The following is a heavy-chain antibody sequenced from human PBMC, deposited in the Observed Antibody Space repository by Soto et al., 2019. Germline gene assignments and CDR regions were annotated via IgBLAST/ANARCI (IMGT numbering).Heavy chain of an antibody. J-gene: IGHJ4*02. CDR3: ASFYGSGSYYKFY. D-gene: IGHD3-10*01. Sequence: ASVKVSCKASGYTFTGYYMHWVRQAPGQGLEWMGWINPNSGGTSYVQKFQGRVTMTRDTSTSTVYMELSSLRSEDTAVYYCASFYGSGSYYKFYWGQGTLVTVSS. CDR1: GYTFTGYY. CDR2: INPNSGGT. V-gene: IGHV1-2*02.